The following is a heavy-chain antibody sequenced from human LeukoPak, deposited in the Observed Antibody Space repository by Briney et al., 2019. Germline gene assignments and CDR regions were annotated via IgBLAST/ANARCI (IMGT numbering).Heavy chain of an antibody. D-gene: IGHD5-12*01. Sequence: GGSLRLSCAASGFTFSDYYMSWICQAPGKGLEWVSYISSSSSYTNYADSVKGRFTISRDNAKNSLYLQMNSLRAEDTAVYYCARCGYSGYVHYWGQGTLVTVSS. CDR2: ISSSSSYT. V-gene: IGHV3-11*06. CDR1: GFTFSDYY. J-gene: IGHJ4*02. CDR3: ARCGYSGYVHY.